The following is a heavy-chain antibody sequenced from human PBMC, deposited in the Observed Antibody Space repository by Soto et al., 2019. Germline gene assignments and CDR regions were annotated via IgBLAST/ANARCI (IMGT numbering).Heavy chain of an antibody. V-gene: IGHV1-69*13. Sequence: SVKVSCKASGGTFSSYAISWVRQAPGRGLEWMGGIIPIFGTANYAQKFQGRVTITADESTSTAYMELSSLRSEDTAVYYCARSNYGGNSRKFDPWGQGTLVTVSS. CDR3: ARSNYGGNSRKFDP. CDR1: GGTFSSYA. D-gene: IGHD4-17*01. CDR2: IIPIFGTA. J-gene: IGHJ5*02.